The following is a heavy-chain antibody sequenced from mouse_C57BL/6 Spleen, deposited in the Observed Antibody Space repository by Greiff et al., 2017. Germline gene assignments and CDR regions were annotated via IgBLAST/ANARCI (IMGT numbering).Heavy chain of an antibody. CDR2: ISDGGSYT. Sequence: EVKLMESGGGLVKPGGSLKLSCAASGFTFSSYAMSWVRQTPEKRLEWVATISDGGSYTYYPDNVKGRFTISRDNAKNNLYLQMSHLKSEDTAMYYCARGVVRYYAMDYWGQGTSVTVSS. J-gene: IGHJ4*01. D-gene: IGHD1-1*02. V-gene: IGHV5-4*03. CDR3: ARGVVRYYAMDY. CDR1: GFTFSSYA.